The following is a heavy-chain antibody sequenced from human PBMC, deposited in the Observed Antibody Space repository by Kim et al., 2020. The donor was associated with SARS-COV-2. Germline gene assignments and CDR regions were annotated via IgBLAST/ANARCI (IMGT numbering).Heavy chain of an antibody. CDR3: AKAGQRLVWGYYDY. D-gene: IGHD6-13*01. CDR2: ISAGGDRT. Sequence: GGSLRLSCTVSGFTFSSYAMTWVRQAPGKGLEWVSSISAGGDRTYYADSVKGRFTISRDNSKNTLYLQISTLSAEDTALYYCAKAGQRLVWGYYDYWGQGTLVTVSS. J-gene: IGHJ4*02. CDR1: GFTFSSYA. V-gene: IGHV3-23*01.